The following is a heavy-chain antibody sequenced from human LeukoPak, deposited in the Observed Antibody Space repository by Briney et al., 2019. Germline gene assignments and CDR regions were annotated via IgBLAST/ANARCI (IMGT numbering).Heavy chain of an antibody. CDR3: ARDVYSSGYYGQN. CDR2: IKEDGSEE. D-gene: IGHD3-22*01. Sequence: QPGGSLRLSCAASGFTFSSYWMYWVRQAPGKGLEWVANIKEDGSEEYYVESVKGRFSVSRDNAKNSLYLQMNSLRAEDTAVYYCARDVYSSGYYGQNWGQGILVTVSS. CDR1: GFTFSSYW. V-gene: IGHV3-7*01. J-gene: IGHJ4*02.